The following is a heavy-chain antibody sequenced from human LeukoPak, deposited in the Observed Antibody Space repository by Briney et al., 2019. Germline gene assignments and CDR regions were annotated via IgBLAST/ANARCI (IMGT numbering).Heavy chain of an antibody. D-gene: IGHD3-22*01. CDR3: ARGHYYDSRSDY. V-gene: IGHV4-34*01. CDR1: GVSFSGYY. J-gene: IGHJ4*02. Sequence: SETLSLTCAVYGVSFSGYYWSWIRQPPGKGLEWIGEINHSGSTNYNPSLKSRVTISVDTSKNQFSLKLSSVTAADTAVYYCARGHYYDSRSDYWGQGTLVTVSS. CDR2: INHSGST.